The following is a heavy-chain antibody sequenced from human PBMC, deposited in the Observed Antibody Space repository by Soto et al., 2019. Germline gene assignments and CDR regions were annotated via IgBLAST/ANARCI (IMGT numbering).Heavy chain of an antibody. Sequence: PSETLSLTCTVSGGSISSGDYYWSWIRQPPGKGLEWIGYMYNSGSTYYNPSLDSRVKISVDTSKNQFSLELSSVTAADTAVYYCARDKYCTTINCYNWSDPRGQGTVVTVSS. D-gene: IGHD2-2*01. V-gene: IGHV4-30-4*02. CDR3: ARDKYCTTINCYNWSDP. J-gene: IGHJ5*02. CDR1: GGSISSGDYY. CDR2: MYNSGST.